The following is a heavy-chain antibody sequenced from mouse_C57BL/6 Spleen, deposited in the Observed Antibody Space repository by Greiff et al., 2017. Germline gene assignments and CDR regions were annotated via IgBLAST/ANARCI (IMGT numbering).Heavy chain of an antibody. CDR2: IDPNSGGT. D-gene: IGHD1-1*01. Sequence: QVQLQQPGAELVKPGASVKLSCKASGYTFTSYWMHWVKQRPGRGLEWIGGIDPNSGGTKYNEKFKSKATLTVDKPSSTAYMQLSSLTSEVSAVYCCARYSCYGTPYYFDCWGQGTTRTVTS. CDR1: GYTFTSYW. V-gene: IGHV1-72*01. J-gene: IGHJ2*01. CDR3: ARYSCYGTPYYFDC.